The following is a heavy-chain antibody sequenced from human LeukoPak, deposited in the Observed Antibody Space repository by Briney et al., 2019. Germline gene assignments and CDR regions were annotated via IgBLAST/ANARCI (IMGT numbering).Heavy chain of an antibody. V-gene: IGHV3-7*01. CDR1: GFTFSSHT. J-gene: IGHJ3*02. CDR2: IKQDGSLR. CDR3: AREGDAYDI. Sequence: GGSLRLSCAASGFTFSSHTMSWVRQAPGKGLEWVANIKQDGSLRYYVESVKGRFAVSRDNAKNSVYLQMSSLRAEDTAVYYCAREGDAYDIWGQGTMVTVSS.